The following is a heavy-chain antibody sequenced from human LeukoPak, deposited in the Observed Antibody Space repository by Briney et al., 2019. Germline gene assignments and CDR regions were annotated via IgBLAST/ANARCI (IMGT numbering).Heavy chain of an antibody. CDR1: GGSISSGGYY. J-gene: IGHJ4*02. CDR2: IYYSRST. CDR3: ARYCSSTSCSYFDY. V-gene: IGHV4-31*03. D-gene: IGHD2-2*01. Sequence: SETLSLTCTVSGGSISSGGYYWSWIRQHPGKGLEWNGYIYYSRSTYYNPSLKSRVTISVDTSKNQFSLKLSSVTAADTAVYYCARYCSSTSCSYFDYWGQGTLVTVSS.